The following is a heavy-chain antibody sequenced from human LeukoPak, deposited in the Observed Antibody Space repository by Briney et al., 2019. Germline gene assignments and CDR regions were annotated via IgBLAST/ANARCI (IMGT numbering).Heavy chain of an antibody. V-gene: IGHV3-7*01. CDR1: GFTFSSYW. CDR3: ARDRYPENYYYMDV. CDR2: IKQDGSEK. D-gene: IGHD1-14*01. Sequence: GGSLRLSCAASGFTFSSYWMSWVRQAPGKGLEWVANIKQDGSEKYYVDSVKGRFTISRDNAKNSLYLQMNSLRAEDTAVYYCARDRYPENYYYMDVWGKGTTVTVSS. J-gene: IGHJ6*03.